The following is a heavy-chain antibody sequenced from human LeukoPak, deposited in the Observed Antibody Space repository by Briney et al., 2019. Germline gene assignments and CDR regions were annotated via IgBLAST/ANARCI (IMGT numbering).Heavy chain of an antibody. CDR3: ARAHYDFWSGYYSGVWFDP. D-gene: IGHD3-3*01. CDR2: IYYSGST. Sequence: PSETLSLTCTVSGGSISGYYWSWIRQPPGKGLEWIGYIYYSGSTNYNPSLKSRVTISVDTSKNQFSLKLSSVTAADTAVYYCARAHYDFWSGYYSGVWFDPWGQGTLVTVSS. V-gene: IGHV4-59*01. J-gene: IGHJ5*02. CDR1: GGSISGYY.